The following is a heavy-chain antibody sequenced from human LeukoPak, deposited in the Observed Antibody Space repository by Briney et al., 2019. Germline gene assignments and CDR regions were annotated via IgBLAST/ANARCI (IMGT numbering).Heavy chain of an antibody. CDR3: AKSPLVSGRFDY. J-gene: IGHJ4*02. CDR2: ISGSGGST. Sequence: PGGSLRLSCAASGFTFSSYAMSWVRQAPGKGLEWVSAISGSGGSTYYADSVKGRFTISRANSKNSLYLQMNSLRAEDTAVYYCAKSPLVSGRFDYWGQGTLVTVSS. V-gene: IGHV3-23*01. D-gene: IGHD2-2*01. CDR1: GFTFSSYA.